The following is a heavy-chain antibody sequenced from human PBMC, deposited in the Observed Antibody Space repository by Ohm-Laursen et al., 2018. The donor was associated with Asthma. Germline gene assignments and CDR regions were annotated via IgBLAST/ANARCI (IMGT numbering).Heavy chain of an antibody. CDR1: GFTFSSYA. Sequence: GSLRLSCSASGFTFSSYAMSWVRQAPGKGLEWVSAISGSGGSTYYADSVKGRFTISRDNSKNTLYLQMNSLRVEDTAVYYCAKGATVTTIHYGMDVWGQGTTVTVSS. CDR2: ISGSGGST. V-gene: IGHV3-23*01. J-gene: IGHJ6*02. CDR3: AKGATVTTIHYGMDV. D-gene: IGHD4-17*01.